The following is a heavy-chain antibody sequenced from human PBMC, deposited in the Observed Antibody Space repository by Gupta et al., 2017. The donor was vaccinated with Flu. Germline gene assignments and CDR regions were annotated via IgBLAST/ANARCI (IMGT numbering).Heavy chain of an antibody. Sequence: EVQLVESGGGLVQPGGSLRLSCAASGFTFSSYEMNWVRQAPGKGLEWVSYISSSGSTIYYADSVKGRFTISRDNAKNSLYLQMNSLRAEDTAVYYCARADSSSWYSHYFDYWGQGTLVTVSS. D-gene: IGHD6-13*01. CDR3: ARADSSSWYSHYFDY. J-gene: IGHJ4*02. CDR2: ISSSGSTI. V-gene: IGHV3-48*03. CDR1: GFTFSSYE.